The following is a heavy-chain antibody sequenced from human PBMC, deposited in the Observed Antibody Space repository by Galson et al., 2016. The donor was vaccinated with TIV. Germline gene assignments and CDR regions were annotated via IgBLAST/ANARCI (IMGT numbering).Heavy chain of an antibody. J-gene: IGHJ4*02. V-gene: IGHV3-53*01. CDR1: GFTVSTNY. CDR3: SQLRGWSGDGFFDY. CDR2: IHRGGNT. Sequence: SLRLSCAASGFTVSTNYMTWVRQAPGKGLEWVAVIHRGGNTVYADAVKGRFTISRDTSQNTVHLQMNSLRAADTAVYFCSQLRGWSGDGFFDYWGQGPLVTVSS. D-gene: IGHD5-24*01.